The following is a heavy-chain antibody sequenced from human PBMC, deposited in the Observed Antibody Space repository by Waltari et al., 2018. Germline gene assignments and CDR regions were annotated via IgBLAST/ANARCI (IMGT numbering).Heavy chain of an antibody. V-gene: IGHV4-59*01. CDR3: ARGGVVAAAQTTNFDY. J-gene: IGHJ4*02. D-gene: IGHD2-15*01. Sequence: QVQLRESGPGLVKPSETLSLTCTVSGGSISSYYWSWIRQPPGKGLEWIWYIYYSGSTNYNPSLKSRVTISVDTSKNQFSLKLSSVTAADTAVYYCARGGVVAAAQTTNFDYWGQGTLVTVSS. CDR1: GGSISSYY. CDR2: IYYSGST.